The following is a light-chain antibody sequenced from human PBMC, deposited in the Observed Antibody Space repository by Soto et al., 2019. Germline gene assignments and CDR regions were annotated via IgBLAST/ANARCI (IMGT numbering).Light chain of an antibody. CDR2: SNN. J-gene: IGLJ1*01. CDR3: ATWDDSLNGL. CDR1: RSNIGSNT. Sequence: QSVLTHPPSASGTPGQRVTLSFSGSRSNIGSNTVNWYQQLPETAPKLLIYSNNQRPSGVPDRFSGSKSGTSASLAISGLQSEDEADYYCATWDDSLNGLFGTGTKVTVL. V-gene: IGLV1-44*01.